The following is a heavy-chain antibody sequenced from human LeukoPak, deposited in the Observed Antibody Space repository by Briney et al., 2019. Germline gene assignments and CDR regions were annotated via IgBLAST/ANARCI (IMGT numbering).Heavy chain of an antibody. CDR1: GFTFSSYG. CDR3: AKALYVTGGRSGYYYYYYYMDV. J-gene: IGHJ6*03. D-gene: IGHD6-13*01. Sequence: PGGSLRLSCAASGFTFSSYGMHWVRQAPGKGLEWVAFIRYDGSNKYYADSVKGRFTISRDNSKNTLYLQMNSLRAEDTAVYYCAKALYVTGGRSGYYYYYYYMDVWGKGTTVTISS. V-gene: IGHV3-30*02. CDR2: IRYDGSNK.